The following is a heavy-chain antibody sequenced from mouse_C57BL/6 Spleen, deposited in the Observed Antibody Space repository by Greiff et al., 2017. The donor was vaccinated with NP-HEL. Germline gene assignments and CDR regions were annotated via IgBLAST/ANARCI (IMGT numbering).Heavy chain of an antibody. CDR2: ISSGSSTI. CDR3: ARTDGYYDWFAY. D-gene: IGHD2-3*01. Sequence: EVMLVESGGGLVKPGGSLKLSCAASGFTFSDYGMHWVRQAPEKGLEWVAYISSGSSTIYYADTVKGRFTISRDNAKNTLFLQMTSLRSEDTAMYYCARTDGYYDWFAYWGQGTLVTVSA. V-gene: IGHV5-17*01. CDR1: GFTFSDYG. J-gene: IGHJ3*01.